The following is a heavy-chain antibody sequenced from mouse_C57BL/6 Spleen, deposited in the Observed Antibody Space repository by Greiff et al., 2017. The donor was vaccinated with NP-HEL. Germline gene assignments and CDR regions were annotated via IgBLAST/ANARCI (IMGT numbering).Heavy chain of an antibody. V-gene: IGHV14-1*01. D-gene: IGHD3-2*02. J-gene: IGHJ2*01. CDR2: IDPEDGDT. CDR3: TTRAGSSGYGFDY. Sequence: EVQLQQSGAELVRPGASVKLSCTASGFNIKDYYMHWVKQRPEQGLEWIGRIDPEDGDTEYAPKFQGKATMNADTSSNTAYLQLSSLTSEDTAVYYCTTRAGSSGYGFDYWGQGTTLTVSS. CDR1: GFNIKDYY.